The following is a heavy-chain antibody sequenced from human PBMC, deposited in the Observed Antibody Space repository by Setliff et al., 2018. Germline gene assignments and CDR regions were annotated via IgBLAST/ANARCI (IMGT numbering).Heavy chain of an antibody. CDR1: GYTFTSYG. V-gene: IGHV1-18*01. J-gene: IGHJ3*02. CDR2: ISAYNGNT. CDR3: ARDPPTYYYDSSGYGDAFDI. D-gene: IGHD3-22*01. Sequence: ASVKVSCKASGYTFTSYGISWVRQAPGQGLERMGWISAYNGNTNYAQKLQGRVTMTTDTSTSTAYMELRSLRSDDTAVYYCARDPPTYYYDSSGYGDAFDIWGQGTMVTVSS.